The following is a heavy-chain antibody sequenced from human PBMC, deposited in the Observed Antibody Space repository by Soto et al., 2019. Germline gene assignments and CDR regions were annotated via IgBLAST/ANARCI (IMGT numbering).Heavy chain of an antibody. V-gene: IGHV3-21*06. D-gene: IGHD6-6*01. CDR3: ARAVDLYTPARLLYFAMDV. CDR1: GFTFSAYA. Sequence: EGQLVESGGDLVKPGGSLRLSCAASGFTFSAYAFNWVRQAPGKGLEWVSTIHSSHDDTYYADSAKGRFTISRDNTKNSLWLQMNSLRAEDTAVYYCARAVDLYTPARLLYFAMDVWGQGTTVTVSS. J-gene: IGHJ6*02. CDR2: IHSSHDDT.